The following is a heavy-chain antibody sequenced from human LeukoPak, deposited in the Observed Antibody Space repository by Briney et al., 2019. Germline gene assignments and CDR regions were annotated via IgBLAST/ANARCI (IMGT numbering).Heavy chain of an antibody. J-gene: IGHJ4*02. Sequence: PSETLSLTCTVSGASLITYYWSWIRQPPGKGLEWIGYIYYSGTTNYNPSLTSRVTMSVDTSKNQFSLKLSSVTAADTAVYYCARHGGGNSVYYLDYWGQGTLVTVSS. D-gene: IGHD4-23*01. CDR1: GASLITYY. V-gene: IGHV4-59*08. CDR2: IYYSGTT. CDR3: ARHGGGNSVYYLDY.